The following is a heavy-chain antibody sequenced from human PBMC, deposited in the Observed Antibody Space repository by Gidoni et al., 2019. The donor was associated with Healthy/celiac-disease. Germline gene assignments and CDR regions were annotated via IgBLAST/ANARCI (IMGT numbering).Heavy chain of an antibody. Sequence: EVQLVESGGGLVQPGGSLRLSCAASGFTFSNYWMHWVRQAPGKGLVWVSRIHSDGSTTTYADSVKGRFTIARDNAKNTLSLQMNSLRAEDTAVYYCTRSWLQRNYYYYGMDVWGRGTTVTVSS. V-gene: IGHV3-74*01. J-gene: IGHJ6*02. CDR2: IHSDGSTT. CDR3: TRSWLQRNYYYYGMDV. D-gene: IGHD5-12*01. CDR1: GFTFSNYW.